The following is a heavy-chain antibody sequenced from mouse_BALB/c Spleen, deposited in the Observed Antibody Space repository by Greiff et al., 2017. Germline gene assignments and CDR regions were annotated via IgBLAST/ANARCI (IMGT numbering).Heavy chain of an antibody. CDR3: ARSRYYYGSIFDY. V-gene: IGHV1S126*01. J-gene: IGHJ2*01. Sequence: VQLQQSGPQLVRPGASVKISCKASGYSFTSYWMHWVKQRPGQGLEWIGMIDPSDSETRLNQKFKDKATLTVDKSSSTAYMQLSSPTSEDSAVYYCARSRYYYGSIFDYWGQGTTLTVSS. D-gene: IGHD1-1*01. CDR1: GYSFTSYW. CDR2: IDPSDSET.